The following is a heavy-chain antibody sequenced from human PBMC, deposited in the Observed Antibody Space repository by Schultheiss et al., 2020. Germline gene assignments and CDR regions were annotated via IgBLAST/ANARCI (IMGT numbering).Heavy chain of an antibody. D-gene: IGHD2-15*01. CDR2: IYYSGST. CDR1: GGSISSSSYY. V-gene: IGHV4-39*01. Sequence: SETLSLTCTVPGGSISSSSYYWGWIRQPPGKGLEWIGSIYYSGSTYYNPSLKSRVTISVDTSKNQFSLKLSSVTAADTAVYYCARQSGTDCWGQGTLVTVSS. CDR3: ARQSGTDC. J-gene: IGHJ4*02.